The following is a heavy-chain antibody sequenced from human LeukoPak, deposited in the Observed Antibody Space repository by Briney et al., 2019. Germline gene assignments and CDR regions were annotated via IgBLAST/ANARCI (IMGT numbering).Heavy chain of an antibody. V-gene: IGHV3-23*01. CDR2: IDGSGRHT. Sequence: GGSLRLSCAASGFTFSSYAMSWVRQAPGKGLEWVSSIDGSGRHTYYADTVNGRFTISRDNSKNTLYLQMNRLRAEDTAVYYCARNPYDSSGYKAPYWHFDLWGRGTLVTVSS. D-gene: IGHD3-22*01. J-gene: IGHJ2*01. CDR1: GFTFSSYA. CDR3: ARNPYDSSGYKAPYWHFDL.